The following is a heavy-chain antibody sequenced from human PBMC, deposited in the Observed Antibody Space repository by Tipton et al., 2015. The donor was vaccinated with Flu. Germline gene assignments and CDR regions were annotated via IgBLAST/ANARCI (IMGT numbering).Heavy chain of an antibody. CDR3: ARRKTVTTRLTYFDY. J-gene: IGHJ4*02. CDR2: IYYSGST. Sequence: GLVKPSETLSLTCIVSGGSISSNSYYWGWIRQPPGKGLEWIGSIYYSGSTYYNPSLKSRVTISVDTSKNQFSLKLSSVTAADTAVYYCARRKTVTTRLTYFDYWGQGTLVTVSS. D-gene: IGHD4-17*01. V-gene: IGHV4-39*07. CDR1: GGSISSNSYY.